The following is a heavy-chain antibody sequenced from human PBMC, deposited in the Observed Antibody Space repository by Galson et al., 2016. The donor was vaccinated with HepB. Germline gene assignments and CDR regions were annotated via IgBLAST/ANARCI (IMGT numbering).Heavy chain of an antibody. D-gene: IGHD2-15*01. CDR3: ARDLVEFCSGSSCQRGGMDV. Sequence: SLRLSCAASGFTFSSYWMHWVRQAPGKGLVSVSRINNDGSSINYVDSVTGRFTSPRDNAKNTLFLQMNSLRAEDTAVYYCARDLVEFCSGSSCQRGGMDVWGQGTTVTVSS. CDR2: INNDGSSI. V-gene: IGHV3-74*01. CDR1: GFTFSSYW. J-gene: IGHJ6*02.